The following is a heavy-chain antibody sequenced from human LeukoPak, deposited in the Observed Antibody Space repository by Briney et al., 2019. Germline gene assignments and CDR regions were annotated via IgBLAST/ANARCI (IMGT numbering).Heavy chain of an antibody. CDR2: ISGDGGST. J-gene: IGHJ4*02. CDR1: GFTFDDYA. Sequence: GGSLRLSCAASGFTFDDYAMHWVRQAPGKGLEWVSLISGDGGSTCYADSVKGRFTISRDNSKNSLYLQMNSLSTEDTALHYCAKGGSGWSYYFDFWGQGTLVTVSS. CDR3: AKGGSGWSYYFDF. D-gene: IGHD6-19*01. V-gene: IGHV3-43*02.